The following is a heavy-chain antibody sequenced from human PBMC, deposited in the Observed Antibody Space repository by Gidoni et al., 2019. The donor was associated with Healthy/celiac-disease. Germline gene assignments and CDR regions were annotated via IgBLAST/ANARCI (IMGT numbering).Heavy chain of an antibody. J-gene: IGHJ4*02. Sequence: EVRLVESGGGLVKPGGSLRLSCAASGFTFSSYSMNWVRQAPGKGLEWVSSISSSSSYIYYADSVKGRFTISRDNAKNSLYLQMNSLRAEDTAVYYCARGSSSSGWYFDYWGQGTLVTVSS. CDR3: ARGSSSSGWYFDY. CDR2: ISSSSSYI. V-gene: IGHV3-21*01. D-gene: IGHD6-19*01. CDR1: GFTFSSYS.